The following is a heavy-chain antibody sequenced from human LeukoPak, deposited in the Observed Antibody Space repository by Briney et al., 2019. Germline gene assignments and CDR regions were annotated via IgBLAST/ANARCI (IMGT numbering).Heavy chain of an antibody. D-gene: IGHD3-22*01. CDR2: ISSSSSYI. CDR3: ARSGYYDSSGYSPNY. J-gene: IGHJ4*02. Sequence: GGSLRLSCAASGFTFSSYSMNWVRQAPGKGLEWVSSISSSSSYIYYADSVKGRFTISRDNAKNSLYPQMNSLRAEDTAVYYCARSGYYDSSGYSPNYWGQGTLVTVSS. CDR1: GFTFSSYS. V-gene: IGHV3-21*01.